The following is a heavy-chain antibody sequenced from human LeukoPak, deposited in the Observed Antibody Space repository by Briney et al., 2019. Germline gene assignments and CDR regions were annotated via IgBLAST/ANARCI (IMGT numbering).Heavy chain of an antibody. J-gene: IGHJ4*02. V-gene: IGHV3-23*01. Sequence: GGSLRLSCVASGFTFANYAMTWVRQPPGQGLEWVSGLTDTGGSTYYADSVKGRFTISRDNSKNTLYLQMNSLSAEDTAVYYCARDRDWGQGTLVTVSS. CDR1: GFTFANYA. CDR3: ARDRD. CDR2: LTDTGGST.